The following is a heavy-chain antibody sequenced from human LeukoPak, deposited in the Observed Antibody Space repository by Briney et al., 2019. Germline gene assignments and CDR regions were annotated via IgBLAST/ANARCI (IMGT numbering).Heavy chain of an antibody. Sequence: ASVKVSCKASGYTFTGYYMHWVRQAPGQGLEWMGWINPNSGGTNYAQKFQGRVTMTRDTSISTAYMELSRLRSDDTAVYYCARERWEPHDAFDIWDQGTMVTVSS. CDR3: ARERWEPHDAFDI. J-gene: IGHJ3*02. D-gene: IGHD1-26*01. CDR2: INPNSGGT. V-gene: IGHV1-2*02. CDR1: GYTFTGYY.